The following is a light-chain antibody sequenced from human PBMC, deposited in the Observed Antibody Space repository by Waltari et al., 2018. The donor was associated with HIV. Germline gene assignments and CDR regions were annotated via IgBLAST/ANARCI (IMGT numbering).Light chain of an antibody. V-gene: IGLV1-40*01. Sequence: QSVLTQPPSESGAPGQRVTISCTGGSANIGAGYEVDWYQEIPGTAPTLLITGNKNRPSAAPDLFSASTSGASASLATTVLQAEAEADYFCHSDDRSLSASVVFGGGTKLTVL. CDR3: HSDDRSLSASVV. J-gene: IGLJ2*01. CDR2: GNK. CDR1: SANIGAGYE.